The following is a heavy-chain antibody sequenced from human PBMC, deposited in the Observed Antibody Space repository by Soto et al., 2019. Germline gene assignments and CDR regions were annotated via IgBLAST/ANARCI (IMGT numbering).Heavy chain of an antibody. D-gene: IGHD4-4*01. CDR3: ARGWFTVTYYYGMDV. V-gene: IGHV4-31*03. J-gene: IGHJ6*02. CDR1: GGSVSSGGYY. Sequence: SETLYLTCRVSGGSVSSGGYYWSWIRPPPGKGLEWIGYIYYSGSTYYNPSLKSRVTISVDTSKNQFSLKLSSVTAADTAVYYCARGWFTVTYYYGMDVWGQGTTVTVSS. CDR2: IYYSGST.